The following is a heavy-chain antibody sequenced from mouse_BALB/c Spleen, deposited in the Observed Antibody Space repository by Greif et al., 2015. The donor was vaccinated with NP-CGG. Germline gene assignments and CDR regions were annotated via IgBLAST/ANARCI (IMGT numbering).Heavy chain of an antibody. CDR1: GFTFSSYA. CDR2: ISSGGSYT. V-gene: IGHV5-9-4*01. Sequence: EVKLVESGGGLVKPGGSLKLSCAASGFTFSSYAMPWVRQSPEKRLEWVAEISSGGSYTYYPDTVTGRFTISRDNAKNTLFLEMSSLRSDDTAMYYCARVMNWASYAMDYWGQGTSVTVSS. J-gene: IGHJ4*01. D-gene: IGHD4-1*01. CDR3: ARVMNWASYAMDY.